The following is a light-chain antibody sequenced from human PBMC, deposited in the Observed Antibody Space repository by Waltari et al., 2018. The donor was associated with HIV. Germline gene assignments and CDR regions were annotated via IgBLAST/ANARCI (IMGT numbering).Light chain of an antibody. J-gene: IGLJ3*02. V-gene: IGLV2-14*01. Sequence: QSALTQPASVSGSPGQSITISCTGTSSDVGGYNYVSWYQQHPGKAPKLMIYDVSNRPSGVSNRVACSKAGNTASLSISGLQAEDEAYYYCSSYTSSSTRVFGGGTKLTVL. CDR3: SSYTSSSTRV. CDR2: DVS. CDR1: SSDVGGYNY.